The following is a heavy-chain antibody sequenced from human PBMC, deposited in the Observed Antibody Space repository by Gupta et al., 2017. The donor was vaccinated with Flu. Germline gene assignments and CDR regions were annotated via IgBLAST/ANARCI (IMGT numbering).Heavy chain of an antibody. Sequence: IRQPAGKGLEWIGRIYTSGSTNYNPSLKSRVTMSVDTSKNQFSLKLSSVTAADTAVYYCARGLPGIAVAGPNYYYYYGMDVWGQGTTVTVSS. CDR2: IYTSGST. V-gene: IGHV4-4*07. J-gene: IGHJ6*02. D-gene: IGHD6-19*01. CDR3: ARGLPGIAVAGPNYYYYYGMDV.